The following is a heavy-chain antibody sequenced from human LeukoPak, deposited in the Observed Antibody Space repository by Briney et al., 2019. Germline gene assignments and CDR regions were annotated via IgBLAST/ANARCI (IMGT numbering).Heavy chain of an antibody. CDR1: GASISSYY. D-gene: IGHD3-3*01. CDR3: ARQSRLVIFGVANHWFDP. CDR2: IYHTGST. J-gene: IGHJ5*02. Sequence: PSETLSLTCSASGASISSYYRSWIRQPPEKGLEWIGYIYHTGSTNYSPSLNSGVTMSVDTSKNEFSLKLSSVTAADTAVYYCARQSRLVIFGVANHWFDPWSQGTLVTVSS. V-gene: IGHV4-59*08.